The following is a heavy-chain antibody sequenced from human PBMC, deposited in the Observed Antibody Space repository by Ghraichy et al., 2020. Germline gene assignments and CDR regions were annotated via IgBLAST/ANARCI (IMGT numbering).Heavy chain of an antibody. Sequence: GGSLRLSCAASGFTFSDYYMSWIRQAPGKGLEWVSYISSSSSYTNYADSVKGRFTISRDNAKNSLYLQMNSLRAEDTAVYYCVGSYGGSRADYWGQGTLVTVSS. CDR3: VGSYGGSRADY. V-gene: IGHV3-11*06. CDR1: GFTFSDYY. J-gene: IGHJ4*02. D-gene: IGHD4-23*01. CDR2: ISSSSSYT.